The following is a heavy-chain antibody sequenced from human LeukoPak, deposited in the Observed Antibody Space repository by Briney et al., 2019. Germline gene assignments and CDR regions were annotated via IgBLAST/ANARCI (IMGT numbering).Heavy chain of an antibody. V-gene: IGHV3-23*01. J-gene: IGHJ6*02. D-gene: IGHD2-15*01. CDR2: ISGSGGST. Sequence: GGSLRLSCAASGFTFSSYAMSWVRQAPGKGLEWVSAISGSGGSTYYADSVKGRFTISRDNSKNTLYLQMNGLRAEDTAVYYCAKGTGVVAATDYYYYGMDVWGQGTTVTVSS. CDR3: AKGTGVVAATDYYYYGMDV. CDR1: GFTFSSYA.